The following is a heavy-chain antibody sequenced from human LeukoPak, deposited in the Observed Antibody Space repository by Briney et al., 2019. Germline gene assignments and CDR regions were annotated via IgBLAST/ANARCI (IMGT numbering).Heavy chain of an antibody. D-gene: IGHD3-16*01. CDR1: GFTFPSYT. CDR2: VVFDGGNT. CDR3: AKAQGGTNGLFDN. Sequence: GGSLRLSCETSGFTFPSYTMSWVRQAPGKGLEWVSSVVFDGGNTYHADSVKGRFIITRDTSKNTLYLQMNSLRAEDTAVYYCAKAQGGTNGLFDNWGQGALVTVSS. J-gene: IGHJ4*02. V-gene: IGHV3-23*01.